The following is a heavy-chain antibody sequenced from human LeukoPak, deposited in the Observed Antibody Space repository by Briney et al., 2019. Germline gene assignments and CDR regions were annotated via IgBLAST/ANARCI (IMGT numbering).Heavy chain of an antibody. Sequence: ASVEVSCKASGYTFTGDYMHWVRQAPGQGLEWMGWINPNSGGTNYAQKFQGRVTMTRDTSISTAYMELSRLRSDDTAVYYCARVVYYYDSGSDAFDIWGQGTMVTVSS. J-gene: IGHJ3*02. V-gene: IGHV1-2*02. CDR1: GYTFTGDY. CDR3: ARVVYYYDSGSDAFDI. D-gene: IGHD3-10*01. CDR2: INPNSGGT.